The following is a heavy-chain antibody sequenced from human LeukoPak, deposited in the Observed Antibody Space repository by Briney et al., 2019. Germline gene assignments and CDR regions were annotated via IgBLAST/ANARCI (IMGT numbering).Heavy chain of an antibody. CDR2: INHSGST. CDR3: ARHRYYYYYMDV. Sequence: PSETLSLTCAVYGGSFSGYYWSWIRQPPGKGLEWIGEINHSGSTNYNPSLKSRVTISVDTSKNQFSLKLSFVTAADTAVYYCARHRYYYYYMDVWGKGTTVTVSS. CDR1: GGSFSGYY. J-gene: IGHJ6*03. V-gene: IGHV4-34*01.